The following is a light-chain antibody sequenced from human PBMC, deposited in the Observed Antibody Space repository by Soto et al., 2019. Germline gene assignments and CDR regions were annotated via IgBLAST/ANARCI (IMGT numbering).Light chain of an antibody. J-gene: IGKJ4*01. Sequence: EIVMTQSPATLSVSPGERATLSCRASQSINNNLAWYQQKPGQGPRLLIYGASSRATGIPARFSGSGSGTGFTLTISSLQSEDFAIYYCQQYNNSPLTFGGGTKVEIK. V-gene: IGKV3-15*01. CDR2: GAS. CDR3: QQYNNSPLT. CDR1: QSINNN.